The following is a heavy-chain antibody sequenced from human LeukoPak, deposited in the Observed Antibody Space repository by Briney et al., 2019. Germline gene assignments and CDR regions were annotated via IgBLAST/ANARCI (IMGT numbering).Heavy chain of an antibody. Sequence: SVKVSCKASGYTFTSYYMHWVRQAPGQGLEWMGGIIPIFGTANYAQKFQGRVTITADESTSTAYMELSSLRSEDTAVYYCASGVAVAGLHDAFDIWGQGTMVTVSS. D-gene: IGHD6-19*01. CDR2: IIPIFGTA. V-gene: IGHV1-69*13. J-gene: IGHJ3*02. CDR1: GYTFTSYY. CDR3: ASGVAVAGLHDAFDI.